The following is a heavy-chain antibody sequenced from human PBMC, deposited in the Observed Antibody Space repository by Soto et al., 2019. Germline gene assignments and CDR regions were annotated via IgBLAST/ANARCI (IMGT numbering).Heavy chain of an antibody. J-gene: IGHJ5*02. CDR3: ARGERQQQRDT. Sequence: QVQLQESGPGLVKPSGTLSLTCAVSGDSISNTNWWSWVRQPPGKGLEWIGEIYHSGDTNYNPSHKSRVILSVDKSKNQFFLKVNSVTAADTAVYYCARGERQQQRDTWGRGILVTVSS. CDR2: IYHSGDT. CDR1: GDSISNTNW. D-gene: IGHD6-13*01. V-gene: IGHV4-4*02.